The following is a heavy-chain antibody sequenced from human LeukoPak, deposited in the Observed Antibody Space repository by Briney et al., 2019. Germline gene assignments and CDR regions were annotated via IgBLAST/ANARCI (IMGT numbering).Heavy chain of an antibody. CDR3: ARLWGGSSGYYY. D-gene: IGHD3-22*01. V-gene: IGHV3-11*03. Sequence: PGGSLRLSCAASGFTFSDYYLSWVRQAPGKGLEWVSFISPSSSYTNYADSVKGRFTISRDNAENSLYLQMSSLRAEDTAVYYCARLWGGSSGYYYSGQGTLVTVSS. J-gene: IGHJ4*02. CDR2: ISPSSSYT. CDR1: GFTFSDYY.